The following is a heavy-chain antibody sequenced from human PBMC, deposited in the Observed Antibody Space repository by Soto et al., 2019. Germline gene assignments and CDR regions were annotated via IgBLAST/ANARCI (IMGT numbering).Heavy chain of an antibody. J-gene: IGHJ5*02. CDR1: GYTFTSDG. D-gene: IGHD2-15*01. Sequence: SVKVSCKASGYTFTSDGISWVRQAPGQGLEWMGWISAYNGNTNYAQKLQGRVTMTTDTSTSTAYMELRSLRSDDTPLYSCAKDKAGGGPLTCCNPWGKGPLVTAPQ. CDR3: AKDKAGGGPLTCCNP. V-gene: IGHV1-18*01. CDR2: ISAYNGNT.